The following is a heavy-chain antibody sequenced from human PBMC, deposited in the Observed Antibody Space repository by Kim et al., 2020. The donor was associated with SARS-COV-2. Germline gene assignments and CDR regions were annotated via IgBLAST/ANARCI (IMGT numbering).Heavy chain of an antibody. D-gene: IGHD3-3*01. Sequence: SETLSLTCTVSGGSISSSSYYWGWIRQPPGKGLEWIGSIYYSGSTYYNPSLKSRVTISVDTSRNQFSLKLSSVTAAGTAVYYCARRGRYFDFWSGYYKGGFFDYWGQGTLVTVSS. CDR3: ARRGRYFDFWSGYYKGGFFDY. J-gene: IGHJ4*02. V-gene: IGHV4-39*01. CDR2: IYYSGST. CDR1: GGSISSSSYY.